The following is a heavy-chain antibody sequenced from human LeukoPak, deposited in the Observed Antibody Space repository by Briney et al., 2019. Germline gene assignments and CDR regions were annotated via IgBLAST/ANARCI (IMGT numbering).Heavy chain of an antibody. Sequence: ASVKVSCKASGYTFTDYYIHWVRQAPGQGLEWMGWINPNSGGSNNEQKFQGRVTMTRDTSISTAYMELSSLRSGDTAVFYCARRGDNEGYDYWGQGTLVTVSS. CDR2: INPNSGGS. CDR3: ARRGDNEGYDY. CDR1: GYTFTDYY. D-gene: IGHD1-1*01. V-gene: IGHV1-2*02. J-gene: IGHJ4*02.